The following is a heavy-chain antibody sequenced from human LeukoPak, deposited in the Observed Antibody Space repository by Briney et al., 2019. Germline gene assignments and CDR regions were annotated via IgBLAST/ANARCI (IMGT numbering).Heavy chain of an antibody. V-gene: IGHV4-4*07. D-gene: IGHD3-9*01. CDR3: ARYDILTGNVGYYYYYMDV. J-gene: IGHJ6*03. CDR2: ISTSGST. CDR1: GGSISSYY. Sequence: PSETLSLTCNVSGGSISSYYWSWIRQPAGKGLEWIGRISTSGSTNYNRSLKSRTTISVDTSKNQFSLKLSSVTAADTAVYYCARYDILTGNVGYYYYYMDVWGKGTTVTVSS.